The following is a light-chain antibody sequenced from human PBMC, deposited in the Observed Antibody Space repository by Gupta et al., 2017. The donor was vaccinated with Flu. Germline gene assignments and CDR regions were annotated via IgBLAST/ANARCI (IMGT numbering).Light chain of an antibody. CDR1: QSVSTY. CDR3: QKRSNWPPYT. CDR2: DAS. V-gene: IGKV3-11*01. Sequence: EIELTQSPATLSLSPGERATLSGRASQSVSTYLAWYQKKPGQAPRLLIYDASNRATGIPARFSGSGSGTDFTLTISSLEPEDFAVYYCQKRSNWPPYTFGQGTRLEIK. J-gene: IGKJ2*01.